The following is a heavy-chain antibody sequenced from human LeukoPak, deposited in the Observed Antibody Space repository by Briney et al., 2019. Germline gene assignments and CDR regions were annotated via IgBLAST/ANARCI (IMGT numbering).Heavy chain of an antibody. CDR3: ARAGDVLLWFGEYPIGMDV. CDR1: GYTFTGYY. CDR2: INPNSGGT. Sequence: ASVKVSCKASGYTFTGYYMHWVRQAPGHGLEWMGWINPNSGGTNYAQKFQGRVTMTRDTSISTAYMELSRLRSDDTAVYYCARAGDVLLWFGEYPIGMDVWGQGTTVTVSS. V-gene: IGHV1-2*02. J-gene: IGHJ6*02. D-gene: IGHD3-10*01.